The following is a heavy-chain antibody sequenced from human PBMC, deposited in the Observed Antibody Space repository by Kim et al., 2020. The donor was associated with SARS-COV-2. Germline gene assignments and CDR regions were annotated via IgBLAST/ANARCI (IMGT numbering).Heavy chain of an antibody. V-gene: IGHV4-4*02. D-gene: IGHD6-13*01. CDR1: GGSISSSNW. CDR2: IYHSGST. Sequence: SETLSLTCAVSGGSISSSNWWSWVRQPPGKGLEWIGEIYHSGSTNYNPSLKSRVTISVDKSKNQFSLKLSSVTAADTAVYYCARSQEVAADNWFDPWGQGTLVTVSS. CDR3: ARSQEVAADNWFDP. J-gene: IGHJ5*02.